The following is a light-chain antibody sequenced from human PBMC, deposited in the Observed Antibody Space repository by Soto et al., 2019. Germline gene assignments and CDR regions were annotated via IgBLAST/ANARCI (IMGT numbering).Light chain of an antibody. CDR3: QQYDTSSPT. CDR1: QSVSSGF. V-gene: IGKV3-20*01. CDR2: GTS. J-gene: IGKJ1*01. Sequence: EIVLTQAPGTLSLSPGERATLSCRASQSVSSGFLAWYQQKPGQAPRLLIYGTSSRATGIPDRFSGSGSGTHFTLTISRLEPEDFAVYYCQQYDTSSPTFGQGTKVDIK.